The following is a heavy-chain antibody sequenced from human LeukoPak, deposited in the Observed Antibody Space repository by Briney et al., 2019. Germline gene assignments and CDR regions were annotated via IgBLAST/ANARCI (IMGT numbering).Heavy chain of an antibody. CDR2: INPSGGST. CDR3: ARVAYSGSYHDAFDI. CDR1: GYTFTSYY. Sequence: ASVKVSCKASGYTFTSYYMHWVRRAPGQGLEWMGIINPSGGSTSYAQKFQGRVTMTRDTSTSTVYMELSSLRSEDTAVYYCARVAYSGSYHDAFDIWGQGTMVTVSS. V-gene: IGHV1-46*01. D-gene: IGHD1-26*01. J-gene: IGHJ3*02.